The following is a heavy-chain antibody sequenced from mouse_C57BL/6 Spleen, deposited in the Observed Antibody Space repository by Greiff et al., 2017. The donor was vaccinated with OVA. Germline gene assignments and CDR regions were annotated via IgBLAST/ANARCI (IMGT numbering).Heavy chain of an antibody. CDR1: GFTFSSYA. D-gene: IGHD1-1*01. V-gene: IGHV5-4*01. J-gene: IGHJ1*03. CDR2: ISDGGSYT. CDR3: AREVYYYGSSRYFDV. Sequence: EVQLMESGGGLVKPGGSLKLSCAASGFTFSSYAMSWVRQTPEKRLEWVATISDGGSYTYYPDNVKGRFTISRDNAKNNLYLQMSHLKSEDTAMYYCAREVYYYGSSRYFDVWGTGTTVTVSS.